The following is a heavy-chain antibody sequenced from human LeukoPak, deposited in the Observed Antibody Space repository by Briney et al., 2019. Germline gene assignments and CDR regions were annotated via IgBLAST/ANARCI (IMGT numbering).Heavy chain of an antibody. Sequence: GGSLRLSCAASGFTFSRYAMSWVRQAPGKGLEWVSSISGSAGSTYHADSVKGRFTISRDNSKNTLYLQMNSLRAEDTAVYYCAKGGTYSSSWTSGNWGQGTLVTVSS. J-gene: IGHJ4*02. V-gene: IGHV3-23*01. CDR2: ISGSAGST. D-gene: IGHD6-13*01. CDR1: GFTFSRYA. CDR3: AKGGTYSSSWTSGN.